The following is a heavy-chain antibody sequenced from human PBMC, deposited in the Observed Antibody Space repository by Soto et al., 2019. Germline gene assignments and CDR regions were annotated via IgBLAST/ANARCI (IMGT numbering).Heavy chain of an antibody. CDR3: AKRRGAGGHSDY. J-gene: IGHJ4*02. CDR2: VSIGGST. Sequence: PGGSLRLSCAASGLTFSSYAMGWVRQGPGKGLEWVAVVSIGGSTHYADSVRGRFTISRDNSKNTLSLQMNSLTAEDTAVYFCAKRRGAGGHSDYWGQGALVTVSS. D-gene: IGHD2-15*01. V-gene: IGHV3-23*01. CDR1: GLTFSSYA.